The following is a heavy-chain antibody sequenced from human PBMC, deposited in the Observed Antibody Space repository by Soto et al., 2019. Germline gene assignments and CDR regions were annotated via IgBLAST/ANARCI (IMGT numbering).Heavy chain of an antibody. CDR2: INPSGGST. D-gene: IGHD5-18*01. CDR1: GYTFTSYY. J-gene: IGHJ6*02. V-gene: IGHV1-46*01. CDR3: ARGGYCYGYPYYYYGMDF. Sequence: ASVKVSCKASGYTFTSYYMHWVRQAPGQGLEWMGIINPSGGSTSYAQKFQGRVTMTRDTSTSTVYMGLSSLRSEDTAVYYCARGGYCYGYPYYYYGMDFWGQGTTVTVSS.